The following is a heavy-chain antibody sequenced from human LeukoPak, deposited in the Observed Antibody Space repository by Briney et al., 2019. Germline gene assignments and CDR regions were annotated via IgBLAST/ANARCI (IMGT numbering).Heavy chain of an antibody. V-gene: IGHV1-69*13. CDR1: GGTFSSYA. Sequence: SVKVSCKASGGTFSSYAISWVRQAPGQGLEWMGGIIPIFGTANYAQKFQGRVTITADESTSTAYMELSSLRSEDTAVYYCARAYNFWSGYYFIEFGYWGQGTLVTVSS. CDR2: IIPIFGTA. CDR3: ARAYNFWSGYYFIEFGY. J-gene: IGHJ4*02. D-gene: IGHD3-3*01.